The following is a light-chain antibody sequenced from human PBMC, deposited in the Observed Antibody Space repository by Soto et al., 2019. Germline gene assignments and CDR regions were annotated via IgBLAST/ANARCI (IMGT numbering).Light chain of an antibody. V-gene: IGLV2-14*01. CDR1: SSDIGAYDH. CDR2: SVS. J-gene: IGLJ2*01. Sequence: QSALTQPASVSGSPGQSITISCSGTSSDIGAYDHVAWFQQFPGKTPKLVIYSVSNRPSGVSYRFSGSKSGNTASLTISGLQDDDEADYYFAAWDDSLNAVVFGGGTQLTVL. CDR3: AAWDDSLNAVV.